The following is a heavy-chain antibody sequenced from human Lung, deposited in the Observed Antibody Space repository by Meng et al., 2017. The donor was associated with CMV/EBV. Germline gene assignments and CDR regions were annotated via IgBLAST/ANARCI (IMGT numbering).Heavy chain of an antibody. Sequence: SVXVSXXASGSNFGTYAISWVRQAPGQGLEWMGGIIPIFGTASFAQKFQGRVTITTDESTAYMELSSLRSEDAAVYYCARTRYDSSGYDAYYYYAMDVWGQGTTVXVSS. D-gene: IGHD3-22*01. J-gene: IGHJ6*02. V-gene: IGHV1-69*05. CDR1: GSNFGTYA. CDR2: IIPIFGTA. CDR3: ARTRYDSSGYDAYYYYAMDV.